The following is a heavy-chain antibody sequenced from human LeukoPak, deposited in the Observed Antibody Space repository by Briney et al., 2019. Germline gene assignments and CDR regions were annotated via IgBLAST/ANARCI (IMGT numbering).Heavy chain of an antibody. D-gene: IGHD3-9*01. CDR3: ARGFDAHNAFDI. CDR1: GGSISNYY. Sequence: PSETLSLTCTVSGGSISNYYWSWIRQSAGKGLEWIGYIYYSGSTSYNPSLKSRVTISVDTSKNQFSLKLTSVTAADTAVYYCARGFDAHNAFDIWGQGTMVTVSS. CDR2: IYYSGST. J-gene: IGHJ3*02. V-gene: IGHV4-59*06.